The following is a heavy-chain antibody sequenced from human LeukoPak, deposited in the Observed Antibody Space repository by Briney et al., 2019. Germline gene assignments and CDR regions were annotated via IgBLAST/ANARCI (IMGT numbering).Heavy chain of an antibody. CDR3: AKDRGGYYFDC. Sequence: GGSLRLSCAASGFTFSSYAMTWVRQVPGRGLEWVSSILNSGGDTYYADSVKGRFTISRDNSNNTLFLQMNNLRADDTAIYYCAKDRGGYYFDCWGQGTLVTVSS. CDR2: ILNSGGDT. V-gene: IGHV3-23*01. CDR1: GFTFSSYA. D-gene: IGHD4-23*01. J-gene: IGHJ4*02.